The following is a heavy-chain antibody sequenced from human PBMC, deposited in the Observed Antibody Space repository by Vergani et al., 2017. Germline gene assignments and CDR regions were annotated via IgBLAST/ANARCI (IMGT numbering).Heavy chain of an antibody. CDR3: AKDGYYSSGWSDY. D-gene: IGHD6-19*01. Sequence: EVQLLESGGGLVQPGGSLRLSCAASGFTFSRYAMSWVRQAPGKGLEWVSAISGSGGSTYYADSVKGRFTISRDNSKNTLYLQMNSLRAEDTAVYYCAKDGYYSSGWSDYWGQGTLVTVSS. CDR1: GFTFSRYA. CDR2: ISGSGGST. J-gene: IGHJ4*02. V-gene: IGHV3-23*01.